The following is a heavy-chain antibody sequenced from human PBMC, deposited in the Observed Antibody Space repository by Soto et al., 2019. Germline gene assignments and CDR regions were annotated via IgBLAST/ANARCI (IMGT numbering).Heavy chain of an antibody. J-gene: IGHJ4*02. CDR2: INHGGST. Sequence: QVQLQQWGAGLLKPSETLSLTCRVFGGSLSPYYWSWIRQPPGEGLEWIGEINHGGSTNYNSSLNNRVTISLDTPNNQFSLNLSSVTAADTAIYYCARGRQQQKVWGQGALVTVSS. CDR1: GGSLSPYY. D-gene: IGHD6-13*01. CDR3: ARGRQQQKV. V-gene: IGHV4-34*01.